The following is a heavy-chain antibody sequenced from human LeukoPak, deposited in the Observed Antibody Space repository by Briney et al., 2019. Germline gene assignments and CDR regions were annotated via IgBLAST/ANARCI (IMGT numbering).Heavy chain of an antibody. J-gene: IGHJ1*01. Sequence: PSETLSLTFTVSGGSISSSSYYWGWIRQPPGKGLEGIGSIYYSGSTYYNPSLKSRVTISVDTSKNQLSLKLSSVTAADTAVYYCARVHGYYDSSGYYSGYWGQGTLVTVSS. CDR1: GGSISSSSYY. V-gene: IGHV4-39*07. CDR2: IYYSGST. D-gene: IGHD3-22*01. CDR3: ARVHGYYDSSGYYSGY.